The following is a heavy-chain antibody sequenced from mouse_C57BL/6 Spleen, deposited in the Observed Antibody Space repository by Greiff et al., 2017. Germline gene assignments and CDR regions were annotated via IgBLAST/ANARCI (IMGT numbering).Heavy chain of an antibody. CDR1: GFNIKNDY. CDR3: ATSVSNYYYLDY. CDR2: IDPENGDT. D-gene: IGHD2-5*01. V-gene: IGHV14-4*01. Sequence: EVQLQQSGAELVRPGASVKLSCTASGFNIKNDYMNWVKQRPEQGLEWIGWIDPENGDTEYATKFQGKATIPADTSSNTAYMQLSSLTSEDTAVYYCATSVSNYYYLDYWCQGTTRTVSS. J-gene: IGHJ2*01.